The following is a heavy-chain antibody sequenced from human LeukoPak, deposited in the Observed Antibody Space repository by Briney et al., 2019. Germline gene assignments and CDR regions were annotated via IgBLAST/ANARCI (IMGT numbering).Heavy chain of an antibody. J-gene: IGHJ3*02. D-gene: IGHD6-19*01. CDR3: ARGASVVAGSDNAFDI. V-gene: IGHV3-11*01. CDR2: IRSSDRTT. CDR1: GFTFSDYD. Sequence: GGSLRLSCAVSGFTFSDYDMRWIRQAPGKGLEWVSDIRSSDRTTYYADSVKGRFTISRDNAQKSLYLQMNSLRAEDTAVYYCARGASVVAGSDNAFDIWGQGTMVTVSS.